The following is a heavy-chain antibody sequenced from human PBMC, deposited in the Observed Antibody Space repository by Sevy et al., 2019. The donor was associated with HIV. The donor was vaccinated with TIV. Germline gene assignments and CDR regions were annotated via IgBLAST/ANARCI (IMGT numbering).Heavy chain of an antibody. V-gene: IGHV4-34*01. CDR1: DGSFSGYY. CDR2: INESGIT. CDR3: ARSPPVVVVPGASSWFDP. D-gene: IGHD2-2*01. J-gene: IGHJ5*02. Sequence: SETLSLTCAVHDGSFSGYYGNWIRQLPGKGLEWIGEINESGITYYNPSLKSRVTISVDTSKKQFSLKLNSVTAVDSAVYFCARSPPVVVVPGASSWFDPWGQGTLVTVSS.